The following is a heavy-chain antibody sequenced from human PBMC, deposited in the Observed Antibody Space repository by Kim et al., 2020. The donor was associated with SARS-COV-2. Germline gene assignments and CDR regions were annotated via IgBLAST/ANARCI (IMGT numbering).Heavy chain of an antibody. CDR1: GYTFRSYD. J-gene: IGHJ4*02. D-gene: IGHD3-22*01. CDR2: VSPNTGDA. Sequence: ASVKVSCKASGYTFRSYDINWVRQATGQGPEWMGWVSPNTGDARYVQRFQGRVTMTRDTSISTAYMELTNLRSDDTAMYYCTRANYYDSTVRDYWGQGTLVIVSS. V-gene: IGHV1-8*01. CDR3: TRANYYDSTVRDY.